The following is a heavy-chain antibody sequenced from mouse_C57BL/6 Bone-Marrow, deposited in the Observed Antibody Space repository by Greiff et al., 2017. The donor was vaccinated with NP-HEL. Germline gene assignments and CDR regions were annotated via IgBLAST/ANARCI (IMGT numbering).Heavy chain of an antibody. D-gene: IGHD1-1*01. CDR3: TTVITTVY. CDR1: GFNIKDDY. J-gene: IGHJ2*01. Sequence: EVQLQQSGAELVRPGASVKLSCTASGFNIKDDYMHWVKQRPEQGLEWIGWIDPENGDTEYASKFQGKATITADTSSNTAYLQLSSLTSEDTAVYYCTTVITTVYGGQGTTLTLSS. CDR2: IDPENGDT. V-gene: IGHV14-4*01.